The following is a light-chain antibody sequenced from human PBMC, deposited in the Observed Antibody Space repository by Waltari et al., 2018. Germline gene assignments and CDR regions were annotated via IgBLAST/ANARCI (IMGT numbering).Light chain of an antibody. CDR1: SSAIGGYDY. CDR3: TSYTRKHTWV. Sequence: QSALTQPASVSGSPGQSITISRSGTSSAIGGYDYVSWYQQYPGIAPKLIIYDVTNRPSGVSNRFSGSKSRYTASLTITGLQAADEAHYYCTSYTRKHTWVFGGGTKVTVL. V-gene: IGLV2-14*03. J-gene: IGLJ3*02. CDR2: DVT.